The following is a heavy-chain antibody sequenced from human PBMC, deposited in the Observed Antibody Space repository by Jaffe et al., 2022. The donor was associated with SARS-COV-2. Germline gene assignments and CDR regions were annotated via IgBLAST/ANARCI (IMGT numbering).Heavy chain of an antibody. CDR3: ARSMVRGDRHPLYYYYYMDV. Sequence: QVQLVQSGAEVKKPGASVKVSCKASGYTFTSYYMHWVRQAPGQGLEWMGIINPSGGGTTYAQKLQGRVTMTRDTSTSTVYMELSSLRSEDTAVYYCARSMVRGDRHPLYYYYYMDVWGKGTTVTVSS. CDR2: INPSGGGT. V-gene: IGHV1-46*04. J-gene: IGHJ6*03. D-gene: IGHD3-10*01. CDR1: GYTFTSYY.